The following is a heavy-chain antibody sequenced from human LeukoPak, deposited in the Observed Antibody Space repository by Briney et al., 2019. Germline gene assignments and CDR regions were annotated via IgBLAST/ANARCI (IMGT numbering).Heavy chain of an antibody. CDR2: MNPNSGGT. J-gene: IGHJ4*02. CDR1: GYTFIGYY. V-gene: IGHV1-2*02. Sequence: ASVKVSCRASGYTFIGYYIHWVRQAPGQGLEYMGWMNPNSGGTNYAQNFQGRVTMARDTSISTAYMELSRLRSDDTAIYYCARMEYYYDRSGYYNDWGQGTLVTVSS. CDR3: ARMEYYYDRSGYYND. D-gene: IGHD3-22*01.